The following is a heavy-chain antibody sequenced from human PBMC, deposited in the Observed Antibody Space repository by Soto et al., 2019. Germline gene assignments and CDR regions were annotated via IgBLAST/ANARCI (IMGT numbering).Heavy chain of an antibody. V-gene: IGHV3-72*01. CDR3: VGSRQY. CDR2: ARNDPRARTT. CDR1: GFTFSDYH. Sequence: EMQLVESGGGLVQPGGSLRLSCAASGFTFSDYHMEWVRQAPGKGLEWIGRARNDPRARTTQHAASVRGRFITSRDDSENSLCLQMHSLKTEATAVYYCVGSRQYWGQGTLVTVSS. D-gene: IGHD6-13*01. J-gene: IGHJ4*02.